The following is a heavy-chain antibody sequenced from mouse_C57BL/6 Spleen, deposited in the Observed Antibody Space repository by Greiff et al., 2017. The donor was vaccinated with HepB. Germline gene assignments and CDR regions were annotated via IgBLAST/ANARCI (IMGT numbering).Heavy chain of an antibody. V-gene: IGHV1-55*01. D-gene: IGHD2-13*01. CDR3: ARRSYGDKAMDY. J-gene: IGHJ4*01. CDR2: IYPGSGST. CDR1: GYTFTSYW. Sequence: QVQLQQPGAELVKPGASVKMSCKASGYTFTSYWITWVKQRPGQGLEWIGDIYPGSGSTNYNEKFKSKATLTVDTSSSTAYMQLSSLTSEDSAVYYCARRSYGDKAMDYWGQGTSVTVSS.